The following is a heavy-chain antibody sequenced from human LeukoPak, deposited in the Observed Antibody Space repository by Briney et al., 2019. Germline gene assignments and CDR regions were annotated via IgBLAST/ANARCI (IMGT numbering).Heavy chain of an antibody. CDR3: ARDLNYYDSSGYSNHYYYYYMDV. CDR1: GYTFTSYY. CDR2: INPSGGST. D-gene: IGHD3-22*01. Sequence: GASVKVSCKASGYTFTSYYMHWVRQAPGQGLEWMGIINPSGGSTSYAQKFQGRVTMTRDTSTSTVYMELSSLRYEDTAVYYCARDLNYYDSSGYSNHYYYYYMDVWGKGTTVTVSS. V-gene: IGHV1-46*01. J-gene: IGHJ6*03.